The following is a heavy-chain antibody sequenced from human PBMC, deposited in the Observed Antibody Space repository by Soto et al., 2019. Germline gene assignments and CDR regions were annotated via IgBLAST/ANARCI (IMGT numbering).Heavy chain of an antibody. Sequence: ASVKVSCKASGGTFSSYTISWVRQAPGQGLEWMGRIIPILGIANYAQKFQGRVTITADKSTSTAYMELSSLRSEDTAVYYCARETYYDFWSPADNYYYMDVWGKGTTVTVSS. CDR1: GGTFSSYT. CDR3: ARETYYDFWSPADNYYYMDV. CDR2: IIPILGIA. D-gene: IGHD3-3*01. V-gene: IGHV1-69*04. J-gene: IGHJ6*03.